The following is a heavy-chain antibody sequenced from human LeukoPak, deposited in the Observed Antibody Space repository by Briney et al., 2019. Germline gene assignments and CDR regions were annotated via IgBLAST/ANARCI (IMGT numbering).Heavy chain of an antibody. D-gene: IGHD3-3*01. CDR3: AKRHYDFWSGYSENWFDP. CDR2: IYNSGRT. CDR1: GVAFSSDA. Sequence: LRLSCAASGVAFSSDAMRWSRQPPGEGVGGSGYIYNSGRTDYNTSLKSGVTISEEKCKNQFSLKLSSVTAADPAVYYCAKRHYDFWSGYSENWFDPWGQGTLVTVSS. J-gene: IGHJ5*02. V-gene: IGHV4-30-2*01.